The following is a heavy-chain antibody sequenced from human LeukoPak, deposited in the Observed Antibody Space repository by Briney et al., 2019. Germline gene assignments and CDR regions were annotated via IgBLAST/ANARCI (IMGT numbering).Heavy chain of an antibody. CDR2: IYSSGNT. V-gene: IGHV4-4*07. CDR1: GGSINNYF. Sequence: SETLSLTCTVSGGSINNYFWSWIRQPPGKGLEWIGRIYSSGNTNYNPSLKSRVTMSVDTSKNQFSLKLSSVTAADTAIYYCARDNPDFYYYYMDVWGKGTTVTVSS. J-gene: IGHJ6*03. CDR3: ARDNPDFYYYYMDV.